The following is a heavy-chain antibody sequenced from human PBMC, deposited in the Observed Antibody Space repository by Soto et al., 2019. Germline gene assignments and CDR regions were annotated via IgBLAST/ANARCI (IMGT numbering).Heavy chain of an antibody. CDR1: GFTFSSYG. CDR3: ASHFGDYGDYDGAFDI. V-gene: IGHV3-30*03. Sequence: QVQLVESGGGVVQPVRSLRLSCAASGFTFSSYGMHWVRQAPGKGLEWVAVISYDGSNKYYADSVKGRFTISRDNSKNTLYLQMNSLRAEDTAVYYCASHFGDYGDYDGAFDIWGQGTMVTVSS. J-gene: IGHJ3*02. CDR2: ISYDGSNK. D-gene: IGHD4-17*01.